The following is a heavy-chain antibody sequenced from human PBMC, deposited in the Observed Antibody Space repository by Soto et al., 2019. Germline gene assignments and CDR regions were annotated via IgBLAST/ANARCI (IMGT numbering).Heavy chain of an antibody. CDR2: IIPIFGTA. CDR3: ARDSWNYLNWFDP. Sequence: ASVKVSCKASGGTFSSYAISWVRQAPGQGLEWMGGIIPIFGTANYAQKFQGRVTITADTSTSTAYMELRSLRSDDTAVYYCARDSWNYLNWFDPWGQGTLVTVSS. CDR1: GGTFSSYA. V-gene: IGHV1-69*06. D-gene: IGHD1-7*01. J-gene: IGHJ5*02.